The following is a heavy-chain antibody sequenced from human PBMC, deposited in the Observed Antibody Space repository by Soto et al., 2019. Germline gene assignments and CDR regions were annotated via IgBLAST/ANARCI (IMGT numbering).Heavy chain of an antibody. Sequence: VASVKVSCKTSGNTFTGYYIQWMRQAPGQGLEWMGWINPDSGGTMYAQKFEGRVTMTRDTSISTAYMELSALTSDDTALYYCARDLNSVVAGIPFNSFDPWGQGTLVTVSS. CDR3: ARDLNSVVAGIPFNSFDP. CDR2: INPDSGGT. D-gene: IGHD2-21*02. CDR1: GNTFTGYY. V-gene: IGHV1-2*02. J-gene: IGHJ5*02.